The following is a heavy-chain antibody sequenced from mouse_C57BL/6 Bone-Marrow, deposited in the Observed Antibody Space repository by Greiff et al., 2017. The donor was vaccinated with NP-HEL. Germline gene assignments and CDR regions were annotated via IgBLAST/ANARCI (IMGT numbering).Heavy chain of an antibody. CDR3: ARQGLSYPHWYFDV. CDR2: IWSDGST. V-gene: IGHV2-6-1*01. Sequence: QVQLKQSGPGLVAPSQSLSITCTVSGFSLTSYGVHWVRQPPGKGLEWLVVIWSDGSTTCNSALKSRLSISKDNSKSQVFLKMNSLQTDDTAMYYCARQGLSYPHWYFDVWGTGTTVTVSS. CDR1: GFSLTSYG. J-gene: IGHJ1*03. D-gene: IGHD6-1*01.